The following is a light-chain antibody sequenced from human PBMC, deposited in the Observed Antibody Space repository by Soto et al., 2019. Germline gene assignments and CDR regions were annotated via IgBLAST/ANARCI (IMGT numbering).Light chain of an antibody. CDR2: GAS. Sequence: EIVMTQSPATLSVSPGERATLSCRASQSVSSNLAWYQQKPGQAPSILIYGASTRAIGIPARFSGSGSGTEFTLTISSLQSEDFAVYYCQQYNNWPPWTFGQGTKVEIK. CDR3: QQYNNWPPWT. J-gene: IGKJ1*01. V-gene: IGKV3-15*01. CDR1: QSVSSN.